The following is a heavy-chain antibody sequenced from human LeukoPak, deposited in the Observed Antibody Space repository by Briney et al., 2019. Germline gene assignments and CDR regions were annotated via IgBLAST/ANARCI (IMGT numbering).Heavy chain of an antibody. CDR1: GFTFSSYS. Sequence: PGGSLRLSCAASGFTFSSYSMNWVRQAPGKGLEWVSSVSSSSSYIYYADSVKGRFTVSRDNAKNSLYLQMNSLRAEDTAVYYCARRSGYCSSTSCYPDYWGQGTLVTVSS. CDR2: VSSSSSYI. D-gene: IGHD2-2*01. J-gene: IGHJ4*02. CDR3: ARRSGYCSSTSCYPDY. V-gene: IGHV3-21*01.